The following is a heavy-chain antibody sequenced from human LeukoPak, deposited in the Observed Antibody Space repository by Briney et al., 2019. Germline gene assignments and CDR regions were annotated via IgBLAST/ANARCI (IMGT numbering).Heavy chain of an antibody. J-gene: IGHJ6*03. CDR1: GFTFSSYW. Sequence: PGGSLRLSCAASGFTFSSYWMSWVRQAPGKGREWVANIKQDGSEKYYVDSVKGRFTISRDNAKNSLYLQMNSLRAEDTAVYYCARDAPHAYGSGSNYYYYYMDVWGKGPTVTVSS. CDR3: ARDAPHAYGSGSNYYYYYMDV. CDR2: IKQDGSEK. V-gene: IGHV3-7*01. D-gene: IGHD3-10*01.